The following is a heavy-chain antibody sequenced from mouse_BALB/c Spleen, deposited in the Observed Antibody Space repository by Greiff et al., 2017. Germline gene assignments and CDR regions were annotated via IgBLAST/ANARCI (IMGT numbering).Heavy chain of an antibody. Sequence: EVQRVESGPGLVKPSQSLSLTCTVTGYSITSDYAWNWIRQFPGNKLEWMGYISYSGSTSYNPSLKSRISITRDTSKNQFFLQLNSVTTEDTATYYCARSLYYYGSSYGYFDVWGAGTTVTVSS. CDR1: GYSITSDYA. J-gene: IGHJ1*01. D-gene: IGHD1-1*01. CDR3: ARSLYYYGSSYGYFDV. CDR2: ISYSGST. V-gene: IGHV3-2*02.